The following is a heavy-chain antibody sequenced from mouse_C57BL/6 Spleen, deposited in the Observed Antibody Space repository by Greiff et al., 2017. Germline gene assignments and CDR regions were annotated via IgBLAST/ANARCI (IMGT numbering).Heavy chain of an antibody. V-gene: IGHV5-9*01. D-gene: IGHD1-1*01. CDR3: ARLDYYGSSSDV. CDR2: ISGGGGNT. Sequence: EVKLMESGGGLVKPGGSLKLSCAASGFTFSSYTMSWVRQTPEKRLEWVATISGGGGNTYYPDSVKGRFTISRDNAKNTLYLQMSSLRSEDTALYYCARLDYYGSSSDVWGTGTTVTVSS. CDR1: GFTFSSYT. J-gene: IGHJ1*03.